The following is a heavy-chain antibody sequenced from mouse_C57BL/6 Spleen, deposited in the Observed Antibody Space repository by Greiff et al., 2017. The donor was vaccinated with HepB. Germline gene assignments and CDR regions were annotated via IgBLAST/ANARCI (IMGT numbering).Heavy chain of an antibody. CDR2: IYPRSGNT. CDR1: GYTFTSYG. V-gene: IGHV1-81*01. CDR3: ARSEVYYYGSSYAMDY. Sequence: QVQLQQSGAELARPGASVKLSCKASGYTFTSYGISWVKQRTGQGLEWIGEIYPRSGNTYYNEKFKGKATLTADKSSSTAYMELRSLTSEDSAVYFCARSEVYYYGSSYAMDYWGQGTSVTVSS. J-gene: IGHJ4*01. D-gene: IGHD1-1*01.